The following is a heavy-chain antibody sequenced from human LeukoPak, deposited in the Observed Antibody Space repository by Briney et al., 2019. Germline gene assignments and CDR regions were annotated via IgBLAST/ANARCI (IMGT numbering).Heavy chain of an antibody. CDR1: GFTVSSNY. D-gene: IGHD3-10*01. Sequence: GGSLRLSCAASGFTVSSNYMSWVRQAPGKGLEWVSVYSGGSTYYADSVKGRFTISRDNSKNTLYLQMNSLRAEDTAVYYCARGKDRVLQDAFDIWGQGTMVTVSS. V-gene: IGHV3-53*01. CDR2: YSGGST. CDR3: ARGKDRVLQDAFDI. J-gene: IGHJ3*02.